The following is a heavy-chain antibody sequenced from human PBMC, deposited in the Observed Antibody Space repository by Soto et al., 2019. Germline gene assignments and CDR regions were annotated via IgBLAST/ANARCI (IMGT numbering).Heavy chain of an antibody. J-gene: IGHJ4*02. Sequence: QLQLQESGPGLVKPSETLSLTCTVSGGSISSGGYYWGWIRQPPGKGLEWIGSIYYSGSTYYNPSLKSRVTISVDTSKNQFSLNLSSVTAADTAVYYCARGRRSVLTIHLFDYWGQGTLVTVSS. CDR1: GGSISSGGYY. CDR3: ARGRRSVLTIHLFDY. V-gene: IGHV4-39*01. CDR2: IYYSGST. D-gene: IGHD3-3*01.